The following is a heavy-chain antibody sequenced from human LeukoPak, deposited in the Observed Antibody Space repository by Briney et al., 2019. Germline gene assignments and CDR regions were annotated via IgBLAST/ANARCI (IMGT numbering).Heavy chain of an antibody. CDR3: ARDHSVATIGRGYDYYMDV. CDR2: ISPTSGGT. J-gene: IGHJ6*03. CDR1: GYIFIVHY. Sequence: ASVRVSCKASGYIFIVHYIHWVRQAPGQGLEWMGWISPTSGGTNYAQTFQGRVTMTRDTSMSTVYMELSSLRSDDTAVYYCARDHSVATIGRGYDYYMDVWGKGTMVTVSS. D-gene: IGHD5-12*01. V-gene: IGHV1-2*02.